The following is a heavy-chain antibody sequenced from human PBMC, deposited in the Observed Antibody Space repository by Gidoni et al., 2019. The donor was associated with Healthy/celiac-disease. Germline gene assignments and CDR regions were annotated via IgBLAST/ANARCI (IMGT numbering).Heavy chain of an antibody. CDR3: ARGGGPNDWDY. Sequence: QVQLVESGGGVVQPGRSLRLSCAASGFTFSSNAMHWVRQAPGKGLEWVAVISYDGSSKYYADSVKGRFTISRDNSKNTLYLQMNSLRAEDTAVYYCARGGGPNDWDYWGQGTLVTVSS. D-gene: IGHD1-1*01. CDR2: ISYDGSSK. V-gene: IGHV3-30-3*01. J-gene: IGHJ4*02. CDR1: GFTFSSNA.